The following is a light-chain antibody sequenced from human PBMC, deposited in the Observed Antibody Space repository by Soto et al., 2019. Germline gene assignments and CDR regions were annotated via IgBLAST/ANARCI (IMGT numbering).Light chain of an antibody. CDR2: GAS. Sequence: EIVLTQSPGTLSMSPGESATLSCRASQSVRSNCLAWYQQKPGQAPRLLIYGASNRATGIPDRFSGSGSGTDFTLTISRLEPEDFAVYYCQQYGSSPQTFGQGTRLRL. J-gene: IGKJ5*01. V-gene: IGKV3-20*01. CDR1: QSVRSNC. CDR3: QQYGSSPQT.